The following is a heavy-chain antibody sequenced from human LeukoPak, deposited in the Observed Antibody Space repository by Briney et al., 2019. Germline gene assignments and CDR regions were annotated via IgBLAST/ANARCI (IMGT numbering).Heavy chain of an antibody. CDR3: ARRRKTYYDFWSGSYFDY. Sequence: SETLSLTCTVSGGSISSSSYYWGWIRQPPGKGLEWIGSIYYSGSTYYNPSLKSRVTISVDTSKNQFSLKLSSVTAADTAVYYCARRRKTYYDFWSGSYFDYWGQGTLVTVSS. D-gene: IGHD3-3*01. J-gene: IGHJ4*02. CDR1: GGSISSSSYY. V-gene: IGHV4-39*07. CDR2: IYYSGST.